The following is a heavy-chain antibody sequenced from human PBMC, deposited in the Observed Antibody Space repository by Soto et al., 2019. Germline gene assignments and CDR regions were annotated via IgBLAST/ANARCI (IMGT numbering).Heavy chain of an antibody. Sequence: QVQLVESGGDLVKPGGSLRLSCATSGFSFSDSYMSWIRQAPGKGLEWISYISPRSTFRDYAESVKGRFTISRDSVKNSVYLQMNNLTAGDTGVYYCARGGGGGLFDPWGQGSLVTVSS. CDR3: ARGGGGGLFDP. V-gene: IGHV3-11*06. D-gene: IGHD2-21*01. J-gene: IGHJ5*02. CDR1: GFSFSDSY. CDR2: ISPRSTFR.